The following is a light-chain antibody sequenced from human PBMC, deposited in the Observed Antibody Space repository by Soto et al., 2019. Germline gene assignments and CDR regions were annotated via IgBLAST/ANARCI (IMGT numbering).Light chain of an antibody. J-gene: IGKJ4*01. Sequence: NVLTQSPGTLSLSPGDRATLSCRASQSLSRTYIAWYQQQPGLAPRLLIYGASNRATGIPDRFSGSGSGTDFTLTISRLEPEDFAVYYCQQYGGSPPLTFGGGTKVEIK. CDR3: QQYGGSPPLT. V-gene: IGKV3-20*01. CDR1: QSLSRTY. CDR2: GAS.